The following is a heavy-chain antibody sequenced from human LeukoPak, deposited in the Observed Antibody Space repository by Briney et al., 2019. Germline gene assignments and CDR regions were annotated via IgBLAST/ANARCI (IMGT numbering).Heavy chain of an antibody. J-gene: IGHJ5*02. CDR1: GFTFSDYY. Sequence: RSGGSLRLSCAASGFTFSDYYMSWIRQAPGKGLEWVSYISSSGSTIYYADSVKGRFTISRDNAKNSLYLQMNSLRAEDTAVYYCAREPYDSSGYYTWGQGTLVTVSS. CDR2: ISSSGSTI. D-gene: IGHD3-22*01. V-gene: IGHV3-11*01. CDR3: AREPYDSSGYYT.